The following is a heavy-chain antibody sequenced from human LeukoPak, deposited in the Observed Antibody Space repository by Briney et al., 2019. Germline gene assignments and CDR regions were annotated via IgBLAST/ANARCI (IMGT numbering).Heavy chain of an antibody. CDR2: IYYSGST. CDR1: GGSISSSSYY. D-gene: IGHD3-3*01. CDR3: ASQTRFLEWFTDY. J-gene: IGHJ4*02. V-gene: IGHV4-39*01. Sequence: SETLSLTCTVSGGSISSSSYYWGWIRQPPGKGLEWIGSIYYSGSTYYNPSLKSRVTISVDTSKNQFSLKLSSVTAADTAVYYCASQTRFLEWFTDYWGQGTLVTVSS.